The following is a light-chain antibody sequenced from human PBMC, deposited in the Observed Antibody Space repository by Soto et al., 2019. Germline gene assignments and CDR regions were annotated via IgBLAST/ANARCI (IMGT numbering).Light chain of an antibody. CDR2: KAS. V-gene: IGKV1-5*03. J-gene: IGKJ1*01. CDR3: QQYNSYWT. CDR1: QSISSW. Sequence: DIQMTQSPSTLSASVGDRVTITSRASQSISSWLAWYQQKPGKAPKLLIYKASSLESGVPSRLSGSGSGTEFTLTISSLQPDDFATYYCQQYNSYWTFGQGTKVDIK.